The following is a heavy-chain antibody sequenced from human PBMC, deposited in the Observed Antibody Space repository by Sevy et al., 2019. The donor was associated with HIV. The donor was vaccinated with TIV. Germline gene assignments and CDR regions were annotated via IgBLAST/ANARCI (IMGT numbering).Heavy chain of an antibody. CDR1: GYTFTDYY. CDR3: ARYCSSTSCYAPPFDY. V-gene: IGHV1-2*06. J-gene: IGHJ4*02. Sequence: ASVKVSCKASGYTFTDYYMHWVRQAPGQGLEWMGRINPKSGGTNYAQKFQGRVTMTRDTSISTAYMELSRLRSDDTAVYYCARYCSSTSCYAPPFDYWGQGTLVTVSS. CDR2: INPKSGGT. D-gene: IGHD2-2*01.